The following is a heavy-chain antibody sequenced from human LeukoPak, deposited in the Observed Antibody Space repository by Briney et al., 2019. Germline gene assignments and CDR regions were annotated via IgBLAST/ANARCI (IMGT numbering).Heavy chain of an antibody. J-gene: IGHJ4*02. Sequence: SQTLSLTCAISGDSVSSNSATWNWIRQSPSRGLEWLGRTYYRSKWYNDYALSVKSRITINPDTSKNQFSLQLNSVTPEDTAVYYCARDLAEFGGYSYGMVDYWGQGTLVTVSS. V-gene: IGHV6-1*01. D-gene: IGHD5-18*01. CDR3: ARDLAEFGGYSYGMVDY. CDR2: TYYRSKWYN. CDR1: GDSVSSNSAT.